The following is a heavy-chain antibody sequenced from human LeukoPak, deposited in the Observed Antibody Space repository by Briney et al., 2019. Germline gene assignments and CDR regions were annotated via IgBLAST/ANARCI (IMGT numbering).Heavy chain of an antibody. CDR2: IYPRDGST. CDR3: ARDQEGFDY. Sequence: ASVKVSCKASGYTFTSSYIHWVRQAPGQGLEWMGMIYPRDGSTSYAQKFQGRVTVTRDTSTSTVHMELSGLRSEDTAVYYCARDQEGFDYWGQGALVTVSS. V-gene: IGHV1-46*01. CDR1: GYTFTSSY. J-gene: IGHJ4*02.